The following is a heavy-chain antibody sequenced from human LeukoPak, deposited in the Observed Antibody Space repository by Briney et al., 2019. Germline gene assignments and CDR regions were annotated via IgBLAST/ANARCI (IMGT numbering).Heavy chain of an antibody. Sequence: GASVKVSCKASGYTFTSYDINWVRQATGQGLEWMGWMNPNSGNTGYAQKFQGRVTMTRNTSISTAYMELSGLRSEDTAVYYCARGSPLHYDFWSGYYKDYYYYYGMDVWGQGTTVTVSS. CDR2: MNPNSGNT. CDR1: GYTFTSYD. V-gene: IGHV1-8*01. CDR3: ARGSPLHYDFWSGYYKDYYYYYGMDV. D-gene: IGHD3-3*01. J-gene: IGHJ6*02.